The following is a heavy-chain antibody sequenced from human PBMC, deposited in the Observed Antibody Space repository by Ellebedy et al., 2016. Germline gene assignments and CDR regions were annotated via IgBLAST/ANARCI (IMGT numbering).Heavy chain of an antibody. CDR3: ASADIYYGSGRIDY. CDR1: GYSISSGYY. J-gene: IGHJ4*02. Sequence: SETLSLTXTVSGYSISSGYYWGWIRQPPGKGLEWIGSIYHSGSTYYNPSLKSRVTISVDTSKNQFSLKLSSVTAADTAVYYCASADIYYGSGRIDYWGQGTLVTVSS. V-gene: IGHV4-38-2*02. D-gene: IGHD3-10*01. CDR2: IYHSGST.